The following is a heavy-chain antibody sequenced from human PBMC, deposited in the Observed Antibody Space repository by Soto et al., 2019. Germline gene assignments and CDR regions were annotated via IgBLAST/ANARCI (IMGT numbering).Heavy chain of an antibody. D-gene: IGHD3-22*01. V-gene: IGHV4-34*01. CDR3: ARGRGSRGYYYVGKVYYGMDV. J-gene: IGHJ6*04. CDR1: GGSFSGYY. CDR2: INHRGST. Sequence: PSETLSLTFAVYGGSFSGYYWSWIRQPPGKGLEWIGEINHRGSTNYNPSLKSRVTISVDTSKNQFSLKLSSVTAADTAVYYCARGRGSRGYYYVGKVYYGMDVWGKGTTVTVSS.